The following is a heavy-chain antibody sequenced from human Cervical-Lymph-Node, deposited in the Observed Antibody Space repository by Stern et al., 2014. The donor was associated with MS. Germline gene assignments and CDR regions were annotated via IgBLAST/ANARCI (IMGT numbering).Heavy chain of an antibody. CDR2: FYHSSSI. CDR1: GVSVSTSY. V-gene: IGHV4-59*02. J-gene: IGHJ1*01. Sequence: QVQLQESGPGLVKPSETLSLTCTVSGVSVSTSYWAWIRQPPGKGLEWIVYFYHSSSINFNPSLKSRVNISVDTSKNQFSLRLSAVTAADTAVYYCAKVHSSDWYAYGDFQNWGQGTLVTVS. CDR3: AKVHSSDWYAYGDFQN. D-gene: IGHD6-19*01.